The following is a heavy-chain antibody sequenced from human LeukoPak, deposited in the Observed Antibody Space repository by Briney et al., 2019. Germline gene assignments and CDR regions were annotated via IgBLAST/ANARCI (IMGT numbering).Heavy chain of an antibody. V-gene: IGHV1-8*03. Sequence: GASVKVSCKASGYTFTSYDINWVRQATGQGLEWMGWMNPNSGNTGYAQKFQGRVTITRNTSISTAYMELSSLRSEDTAVYYCAREAFRGSSWYTGNWFDPWGQGTLVTVSS. CDR1: GYTFTSYD. D-gene: IGHD6-13*01. J-gene: IGHJ5*02. CDR2: MNPNSGNT. CDR3: AREAFRGSSWYTGNWFDP.